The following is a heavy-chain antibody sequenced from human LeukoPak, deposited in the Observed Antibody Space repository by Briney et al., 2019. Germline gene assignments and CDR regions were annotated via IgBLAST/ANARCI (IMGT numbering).Heavy chain of an antibody. D-gene: IGHD6-19*01. CDR1: GGSFSGYY. V-gene: IGHV4-4*08. CDR2: IHTSGST. CDR3: ARARSSGWSQNWLDP. Sequence: SETLSLTCAVYGGSFSGYYWSWIRQPPGKGLEWIGHIHTSGSTSSNPSLRSRVTISVDPSKNQFSLKLSSVTAADTAVYYCARARSSGWSQNWLDPWGQGTLVTVSS. J-gene: IGHJ5*02.